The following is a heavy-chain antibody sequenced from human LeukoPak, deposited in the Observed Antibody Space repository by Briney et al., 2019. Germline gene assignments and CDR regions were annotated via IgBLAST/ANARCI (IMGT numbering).Heavy chain of an antibody. J-gene: IGHJ6*03. Sequence: GASVKVSCKASGYTFTSYDINWVRQATGQGLEWMGWMNPNSGNTGYAQKFQGRVTMTRNTSISTAYMELSSLRSEDTAVYYCARGPSSSSWYYYYYMDVWGKGTTVTISS. V-gene: IGHV1-8*01. CDR3: ARGPSSSSWYYYYYMDV. CDR1: GYTFTSYD. D-gene: IGHD6-13*01. CDR2: MNPNSGNT.